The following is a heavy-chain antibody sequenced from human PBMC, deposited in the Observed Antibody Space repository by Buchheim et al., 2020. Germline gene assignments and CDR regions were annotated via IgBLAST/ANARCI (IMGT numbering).Heavy chain of an antibody. J-gene: IGHJ4*02. CDR3: AREGYSSYFDY. V-gene: IGHV3-7*01. CDR2: IKQVGSGK. Sequence: EVQLVESGGGLVQPGGSLRLSCAASGFTFSSHWMSWVRKAPGKGLEWVANIKQVGSGKYYGASVKGRFIISRENAKNSLYLQMNSLRAEDTAVYYCAREGYSSYFDYWGQGTL. CDR1: GFTFSSHW. D-gene: IGHD5-18*01.